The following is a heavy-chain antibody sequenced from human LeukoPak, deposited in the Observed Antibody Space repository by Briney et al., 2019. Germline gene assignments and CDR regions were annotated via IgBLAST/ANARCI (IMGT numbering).Heavy chain of an antibody. J-gene: IGHJ6*03. Sequence: PGGSLRLSCAASGFTFSSYSMNWVRQAPGKGLEWVSSISSSSSYIYYADSVKGRFTISRDNAKNSLYLQMNSLRAEDTAVYYCARGMVRGVIIAEDYYYYMDVWGKGTTVAVSS. D-gene: IGHD3-10*01. CDR1: GFTFSSYS. CDR3: ARGMVRGVIIAEDYYYYMDV. CDR2: ISSSSSYI. V-gene: IGHV3-21*01.